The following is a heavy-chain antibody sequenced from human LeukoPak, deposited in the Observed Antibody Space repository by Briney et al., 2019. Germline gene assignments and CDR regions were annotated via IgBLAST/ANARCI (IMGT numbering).Heavy chain of an antibody. CDR2: INHSGST. J-gene: IGHJ4*02. CDR3: VTYYFDSSGPKKNY. V-gene: IGHV4-34*01. D-gene: IGHD3-22*01. Sequence: SETLSLTSAVYGGSFSGYYWSWVRQPPGKGLEWIGEINHSGSTNYNPSPKSRVTISVDTSKKQFSLKLSSVTAADTAVYYCVTYYFDSSGPKKNYWGQGTLVTVSS. CDR1: GGSFSGYY.